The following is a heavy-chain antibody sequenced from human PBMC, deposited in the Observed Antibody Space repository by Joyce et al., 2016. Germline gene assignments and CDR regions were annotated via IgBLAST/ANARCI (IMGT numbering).Heavy chain of an antibody. V-gene: IGHV4-59*01. CDR2: IHYKGST. Sequence: QVQLQESGPGLVKPSETLSLTCTVSGDSLSNYHWRPTRHPPGKGLDSIGFIHYKGSTNSSPSLKIRVTISINTSKNQFSLKLTSVTAADTAVYFCAREAEPVTAGYYYYMDVWGKGTTVTVSS. CDR3: AREAEPVTAGYYYYMDV. J-gene: IGHJ6*03. D-gene: IGHD1-14*01. CDR1: GDSLSNYH.